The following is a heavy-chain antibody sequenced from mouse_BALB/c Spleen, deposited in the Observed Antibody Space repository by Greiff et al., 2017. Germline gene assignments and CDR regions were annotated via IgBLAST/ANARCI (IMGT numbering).Heavy chain of an antibody. V-gene: IGHV1S81*02. CDR3: ARKYGNYPLYYAMDY. D-gene: IGHD2-10*02. J-gene: IGHJ4*01. CDR1: GYTFTSYW. CDR2: INPSNGRT. Sequence: QVQLKQSGAELVKPGASVKLSCKASGYTFTSYWMHWVKQRPGQGLEWIGEINPSNGRTNYNEKFKSKATLTVDKSSSTAYMQLSSLTSEDSAVYYCARKYGNYPLYYAMDYWGQGTSVTVSS.